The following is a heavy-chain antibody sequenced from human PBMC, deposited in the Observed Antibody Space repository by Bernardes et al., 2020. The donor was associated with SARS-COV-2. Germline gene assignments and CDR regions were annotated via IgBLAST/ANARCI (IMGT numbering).Heavy chain of an antibody. D-gene: IGHD6-13*01. CDR2: IRYDGSNK. CDR3: AKVIAAAGKGGVFDYYYGMDV. J-gene: IGHJ6*02. CDR1: GFTFSSYG. Sequence: GGSLRLSCAASGFTFSSYGMHWVRQAPGKGLEWVAFIRYDGSNKYYADSVKGRFTISRDNSKNTLYMQMNSLRADDTAVYYCAKVIAAAGKGGVFDYYYGMDVWGQGTTVTVSS. V-gene: IGHV3-30*02.